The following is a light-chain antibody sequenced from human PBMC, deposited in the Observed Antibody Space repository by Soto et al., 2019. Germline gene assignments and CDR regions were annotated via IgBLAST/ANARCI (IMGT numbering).Light chain of an antibody. CDR3: QQYDNLPIT. Sequence: DIQMTQSPSSLSASVGDRVTITCQASQDISNYLNWYQQKPGKAPKLLIYDASNLETGVPSRFSGRGSETDFTFTISSLQPEDIATYYCQQYDNLPITFGQGTRLEIK. CDR2: DAS. V-gene: IGKV1-33*01. J-gene: IGKJ5*01. CDR1: QDISNY.